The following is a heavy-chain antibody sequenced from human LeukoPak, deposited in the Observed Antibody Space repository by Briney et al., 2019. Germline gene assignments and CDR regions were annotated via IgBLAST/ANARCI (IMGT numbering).Heavy chain of an antibody. D-gene: IGHD3-10*01. CDR1: GFTFSSYS. CDR2: ISSSSSYI. J-gene: IGHJ4*02. V-gene: IGHV3-21*01. Sequence: GGSLRLSCAASGFTFSSYSMNWVRQAPGKGLEWVSSISSSSSYIYYADSVKGRFTISRDNAKNSLYLQMNSLRTEDTAVYYCARAWAMVRGVIGYWGQGTLVTVSS. CDR3: ARAWAMVRGVIGY.